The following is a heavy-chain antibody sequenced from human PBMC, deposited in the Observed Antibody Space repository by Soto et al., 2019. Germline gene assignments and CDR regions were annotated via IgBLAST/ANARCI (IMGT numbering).Heavy chain of an antibody. D-gene: IGHD6-19*01. CDR2: IFHSGST. CDR1: GGSISTSNW. CDR3: ARYNSGWRYFDP. V-gene: IGHV4-4*02. J-gene: IGHJ5*02. Sequence: QVRLQESGPGLVKPSGTLSLTCAVSGGSISTSNWWSWVRQPPGKGLEWIGEIFHSGSTSYNPSLKSRVTISVDKSKNQFSLKLSSVTAADTAVYYCARYNSGWRYFDPWGQGTLVTVSS.